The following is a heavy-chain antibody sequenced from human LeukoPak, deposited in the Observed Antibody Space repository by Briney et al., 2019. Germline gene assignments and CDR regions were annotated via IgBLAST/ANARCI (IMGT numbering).Heavy chain of an antibody. CDR2: ISYDGSNK. CDR1: GFTFSSYA. V-gene: IGHV3-30-3*01. CDR3: AREASYDDALGY. D-gene: IGHD5-18*01. Sequence: PGGSLRLSCAASGFTFSSYAMHWVRQAPGKGLEWVAVISYDGSNKYYADSVKGRFTISRDNSKNTLYLQMNSLRAEDTAVYYCAREASYDDALGYWGQGTLVTVSS. J-gene: IGHJ4*02.